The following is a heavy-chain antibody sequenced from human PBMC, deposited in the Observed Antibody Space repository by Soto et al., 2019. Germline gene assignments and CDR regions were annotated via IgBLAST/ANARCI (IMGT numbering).Heavy chain of an antibody. J-gene: IGHJ4*02. CDR3: AREILTTGEYYFDY. CDR1: GFTFDDYA. D-gene: IGHD1-1*01. Sequence: PGGSLRLSCAASGFTFDDYAMHWVRQAPGKGLVWVSRINRDGSSTSYADSARGRVTISRDNAKNTLYLQVNGLRAEDTAVYYCAREILTTGEYYFDYWGQGILVTVSS. V-gene: IGHV3-74*01. CDR2: INRDGSST.